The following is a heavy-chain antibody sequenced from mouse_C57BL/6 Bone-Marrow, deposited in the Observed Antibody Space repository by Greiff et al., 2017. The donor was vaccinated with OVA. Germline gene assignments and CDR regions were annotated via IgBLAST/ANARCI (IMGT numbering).Heavy chain of an antibody. J-gene: IGHJ3*01. D-gene: IGHD2-10*01. CDR2: IYPRSGNT. Sequence: QVQLKQSGAELARPGASVKLSCKASGYTFTSYGISWVKQRTGQGLEWIGEIYPRSGNTYYNEKFKGKATLTADKSSSTAYMELRSLTSEDSAVYFCARSYYGNSWFAYWGQGTLVTVSA. CDR3: ARSYYGNSWFAY. V-gene: IGHV1-81*01. CDR1: GYTFTSYG.